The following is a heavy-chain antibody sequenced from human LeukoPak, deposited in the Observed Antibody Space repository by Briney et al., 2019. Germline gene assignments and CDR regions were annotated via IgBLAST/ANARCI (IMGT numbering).Heavy chain of an antibody. V-gene: IGHV3-74*01. J-gene: IGHJ4*02. CDR3: ARSRHSYDSSGFPHY. Sequence: GGSLRLSCAASGFTFSSYWMHWVRQAPGKGLVWVSRINSDGSSTSYADSVKGRFTISRDNAKNSLYLQMNSLRAEDTALYYCARSRHSYDSSGFPHYWGQGTLVTVSS. CDR1: GFTFSSYW. D-gene: IGHD3-22*01. CDR2: INSDGSST.